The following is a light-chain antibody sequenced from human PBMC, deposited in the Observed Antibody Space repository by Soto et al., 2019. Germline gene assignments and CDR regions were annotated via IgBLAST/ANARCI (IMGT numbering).Light chain of an antibody. J-gene: IGKJ2*01. V-gene: IGKV3-20*01. CDR3: QQYGSSPRA. Sequence: EMVLTQSPGTLSLSPGERATLSCRASQSVSSSYLAWYQQKPGQAPRLLIYGASSRATGIPDRFSGSGSGTDFTLTISRLEPEDFAVYYCQQYGSSPRAFGQGTQLESK. CDR1: QSVSSSY. CDR2: GAS.